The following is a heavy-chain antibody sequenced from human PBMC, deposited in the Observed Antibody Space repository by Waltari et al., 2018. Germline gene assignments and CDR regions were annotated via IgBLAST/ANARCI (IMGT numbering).Heavy chain of an antibody. Sequence: EVQRLGSGGGLVQPGGSLRLPCGASGYTFEESPLPWSRQAPGKGLEWVSGISWNSGSIGYADSVKGRFTISRDNAKNSLYLQMNSLRAEDTALYYCAKDTTVKGFDYWGQGTLVTVSS. J-gene: IGHJ4*02. CDR1: GYTFEESP. CDR2: ISWNSGSI. V-gene: IGHV3-9*01. CDR3: AKDTTVKGFDY.